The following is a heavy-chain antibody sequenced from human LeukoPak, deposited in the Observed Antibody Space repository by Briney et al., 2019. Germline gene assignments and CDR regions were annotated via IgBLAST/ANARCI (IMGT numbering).Heavy chain of an antibody. CDR3: ARVRAAAGRFDY. V-gene: IGHV3-21*01. CDR2: ISSSSSYI. D-gene: IGHD6-13*01. Sequence: KTGGSLRLSCAASGFTFSSYSMNWVRQAPGKGLEWVSSISSSSSYIYYADSVKGRFTISRDNAKNSLYLQMNSLRAEDTAVYYCARVRAAAGRFDYWGQGTLVTVSS. CDR1: GFTFSSYS. J-gene: IGHJ4*02.